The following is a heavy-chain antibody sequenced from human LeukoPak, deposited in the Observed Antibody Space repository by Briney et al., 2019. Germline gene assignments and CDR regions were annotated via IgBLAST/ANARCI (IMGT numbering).Heavy chain of an antibody. CDR1: GYTFTNYG. CDR2: ISTYNGNT. CDR3: ARGTYGDY. D-gene: IGHD4-17*01. V-gene: IGHV1-18*01. Sequence: GASAKISCKASGYTFTNYGITWVRQAPGQGLEWMGWISTYNGNTDYAKRLQGRVTMATDTSTSTAYMELRSLRSDDTALYYCARGTYGDYWGQGSLVTVSS. J-gene: IGHJ4*02.